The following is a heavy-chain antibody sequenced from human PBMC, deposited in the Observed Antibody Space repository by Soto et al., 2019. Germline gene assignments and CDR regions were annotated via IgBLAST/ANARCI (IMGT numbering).Heavy chain of an antibody. CDR2: INPNSGGT. V-gene: IGHV1-2*02. CDR1: GYTFTGYY. Sequence: ASVKVSCKASGYTFTGYYMHWVRQAPGQGLEWMGWINPNSGGTNYAQKFQGRVTMTRDTSISTAYMELSRLRSDDTAVYYCARDPSSSHGYYYGMGVWGQGTTVTVSS. CDR3: ARDPSSSHGYYYGMGV. J-gene: IGHJ6*02.